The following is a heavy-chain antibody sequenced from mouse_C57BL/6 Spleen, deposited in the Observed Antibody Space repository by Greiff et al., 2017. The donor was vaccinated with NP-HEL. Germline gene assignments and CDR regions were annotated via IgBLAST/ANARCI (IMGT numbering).Heavy chain of an antibody. D-gene: IGHD4-1*01. J-gene: IGHJ4*01. V-gene: IGHV5-6*01. CDR1: GFTFSSYG. CDR3: ARSGAGTRAMDY. CDR2: ISSGGSYT. Sequence: EVHLVESGGDLVKPGGSLKLSCAASGFTFSSYGMSWVRQTPDKRLEWVATISSGGSYTYYPDSVKGRFTISRDNAKNTLYLQMSSLKSEDTAMYYCARSGAGTRAMDYWGQGTSVTVSS.